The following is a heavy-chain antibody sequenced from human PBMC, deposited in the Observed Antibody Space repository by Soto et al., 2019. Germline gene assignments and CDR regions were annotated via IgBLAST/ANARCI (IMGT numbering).Heavy chain of an antibody. V-gene: IGHV1-69*01. CDR2: IIPIFGTA. CDR1: GGTFSSYA. D-gene: IGHD3-10*01. J-gene: IGHJ5*02. CDR3: ARSGYYGSGSYPWFDP. Sequence: QVQLVQSGAEVKKPGSSVKVSCKASGGTFSSYAISWVRQAPGQGLEWMGGIIPIFGTANYAQKFQGRVTITADESTSTAYMELSSVRSEDTAVYYCARSGYYGSGSYPWFDPWGQGTLVTVSS.